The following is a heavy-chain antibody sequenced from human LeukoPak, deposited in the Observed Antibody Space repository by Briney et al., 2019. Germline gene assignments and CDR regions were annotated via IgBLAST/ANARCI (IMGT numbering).Heavy chain of an antibody. D-gene: IGHD3-22*01. CDR3: ARFRGGYYCDAFDI. CDR1: GFTFSSYA. Sequence: PGGSLRLSCAASGFTFSSYAMSWIRQPPGKGLEWIGYIYYSGSTNYNPSLKSRVTISVDTSKNQFSLKLSSVTAADTAVYYCARFRGGYYCDAFDIWGQGTMVTVSS. CDR2: IYYSGST. J-gene: IGHJ3*02. V-gene: IGHV4-59*01.